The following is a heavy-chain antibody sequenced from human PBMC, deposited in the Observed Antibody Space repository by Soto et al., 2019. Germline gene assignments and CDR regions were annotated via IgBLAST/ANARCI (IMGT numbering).Heavy chain of an antibody. Sequence: QVQLQESGPGLVKPSQTLSLTCTVSGGSISSGGYYWSWIRQHPGKGLEWIGYIYYSGSTYYNPSLKSRVTITVDTSKNQFSLKLSSVTAADTAVYYCAREQSIAAAVGFDYWGQGTLVTVSS. CDR1: GGSISSGGYY. V-gene: IGHV4-31*03. CDR3: AREQSIAAAVGFDY. J-gene: IGHJ4*02. D-gene: IGHD6-13*01. CDR2: IYYSGST.